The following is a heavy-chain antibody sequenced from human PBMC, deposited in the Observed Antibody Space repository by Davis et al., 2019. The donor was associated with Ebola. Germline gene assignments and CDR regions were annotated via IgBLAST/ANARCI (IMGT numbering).Heavy chain of an antibody. CDR3: TRVKMINSGNYYYYHYAMDV. Sequence: PSETLSLTCTVSGGPMKSYYWSWIRQAPGKGLEWIGHVYHSGSANYNPSLQSRVTISVDTSKNQFSLHLRSVTAADTAVYYCTRVKMINSGNYYYYHYAMDVWGQGTTVTVSS. D-gene: IGHD1-26*01. J-gene: IGHJ6*02. V-gene: IGHV4-59*01. CDR1: GGPMKSYY. CDR2: VYHSGSA.